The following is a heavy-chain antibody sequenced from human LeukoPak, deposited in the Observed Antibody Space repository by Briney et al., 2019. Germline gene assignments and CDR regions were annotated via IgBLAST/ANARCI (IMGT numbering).Heavy chain of an antibody. CDR1: GYTLTELS. CDR3: ATAVTYYYDSSGYRWAFDI. V-gene: IGHV1-24*01. CDR2: FDPEDGET. J-gene: IGHJ3*02. D-gene: IGHD3-22*01. Sequence: ASVKVSCKVSGYTLTELSMNWVRQAPGKGLEWMGGFDPEDGETIYAQKFQGRVTMTEDTSTDTAYMELSSLRSEDTAVYYCATAVTYYYDSSGYRWAFDIWGQGTMVTVSS.